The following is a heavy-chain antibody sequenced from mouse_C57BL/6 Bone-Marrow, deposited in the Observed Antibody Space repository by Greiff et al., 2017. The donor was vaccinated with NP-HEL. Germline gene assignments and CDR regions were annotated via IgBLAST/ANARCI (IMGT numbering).Heavy chain of an antibody. D-gene: IGHD2-1*01. CDR1: GYTFTDYY. CDR3: ARSSTMSIDY. CDR2: INPNNGGT. J-gene: IGHJ2*01. Sequence: EVQLQQSGPELVKPGASVKISCKASGYTFTDYYMNWVKQSHGKSLEWIGDINPNNGGTSYNQKFKGKATLTVDKSSSTAYMELRSLTSEDSAVYYCARSSTMSIDYWGQGTTLTVSS. V-gene: IGHV1-26*01.